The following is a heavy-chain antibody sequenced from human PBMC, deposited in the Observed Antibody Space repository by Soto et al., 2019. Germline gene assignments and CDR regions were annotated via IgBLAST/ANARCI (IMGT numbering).Heavy chain of an antibody. CDR2: ISGYNGNT. D-gene: IGHD3-22*01. CDR1: GYTFTNYG. J-gene: IGHJ4*02. CDR3: ARGPVGGYYDSSGYLTNFDY. Sequence: ASVKVSCKASGYTFTNYGFSWVRQAPGQGLEWLGWISGYNGNTKYAEKFQGRVTMTTDTSTSTAHMELRSLRSDDTAVYYCARGPVGGYYDSSGYLTNFDYWGQGTLVTVSS. V-gene: IGHV1-18*01.